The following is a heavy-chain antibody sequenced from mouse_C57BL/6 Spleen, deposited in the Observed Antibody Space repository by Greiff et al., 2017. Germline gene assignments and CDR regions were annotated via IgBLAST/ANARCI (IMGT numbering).Heavy chain of an antibody. CDR2: ISGGGGNT. D-gene: IGHD2-4*01. CDR3: ARVGGLRPFDY. CDR1: GFTFSSYT. Sequence: EVQGVESGGGLVKPGGSLKLSCAASGFTFSSYTMSWVRQTPEKRLEWVATISGGGGNTYYPASVKGRFTISRDNAKNTLYLQMSSLRSEDTALYYCARVGGLRPFDYWGQGTTLTVSS. J-gene: IGHJ2*01. V-gene: IGHV5-9*01.